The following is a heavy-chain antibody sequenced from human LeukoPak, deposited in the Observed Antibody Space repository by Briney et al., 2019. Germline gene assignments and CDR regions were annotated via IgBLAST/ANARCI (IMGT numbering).Heavy chain of an antibody. V-gene: IGHV4-39*01. CDR1: GGSISSSSYY. J-gene: IGHJ2*01. CDR2: IYYSGST. Sequence: SETLSLTCTVSGGSISSSSYYWGWIRQPPGKGLEWIGSIYYSGSTYYNPSLKGRVTISVDTSKNQFSLKLSSVTAADTAVYYCARNAGISWYFDLWGRGTLVTVSS. D-gene: IGHD6-13*01. CDR3: ARNAGISWYFDL.